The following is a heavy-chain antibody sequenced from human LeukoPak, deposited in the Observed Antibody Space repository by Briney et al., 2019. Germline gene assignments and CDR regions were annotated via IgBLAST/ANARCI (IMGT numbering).Heavy chain of an antibody. V-gene: IGHV4-38-2*01. CDR3: ARHYGGNSPAHAFDI. J-gene: IGHJ3*02. CDR2: IYHSGST. D-gene: IGHD4-23*01. Sequence: SETLSLTCAVSGYSISSGYYCGWIRQPPGKGLEWIGSIYHSGSTYYNPSLKSRVTISVDTSKNQFSLKLSSVTAADTAVYYCARHYGGNSPAHAFDIWGQGTMVTVSS. CDR1: GYSISSGYY.